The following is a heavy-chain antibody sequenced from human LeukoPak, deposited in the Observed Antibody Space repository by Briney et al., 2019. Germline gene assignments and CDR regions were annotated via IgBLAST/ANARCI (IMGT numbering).Heavy chain of an antibody. V-gene: IGHV3-30*18. CDR3: AKDLTVRGYYYMAV. Sequence: GGSLRLSCAASGFTFSSYGMHWGRQAPGKGLEWVAVISYDGSNKYYADSVKGRFTISRDNSKNTLYLQMNSLRAEDTAVYYCAKDLTVRGYYYMAVWGKGTTVTVSS. D-gene: IGHD3-16*01. CDR2: ISYDGSNK. J-gene: IGHJ6*03. CDR1: GFTFSSYG.